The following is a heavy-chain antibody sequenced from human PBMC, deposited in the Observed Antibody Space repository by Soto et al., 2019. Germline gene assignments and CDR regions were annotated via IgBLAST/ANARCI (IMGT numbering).Heavy chain of an antibody. Sequence: GGSLRLSCAASGCTFSRYLLHWVRQAPGKGLVWVSGINTDGGSTDYADSVKGRFIISRDNAKNTLYLQMNSLRAEDTAVYYCARPRYDSTGTPFDHWGLGTLVTVSS. D-gene: IGHD3-22*01. V-gene: IGHV3-74*01. CDR2: INTDGGST. J-gene: IGHJ4*02. CDR1: GCTFSRYL. CDR3: ARPRYDSTGTPFDH.